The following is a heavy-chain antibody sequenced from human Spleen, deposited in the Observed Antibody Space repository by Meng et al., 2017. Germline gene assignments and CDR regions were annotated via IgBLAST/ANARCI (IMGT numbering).Heavy chain of an antibody. CDR3: ARGTPGRSYSDY. V-gene: IGHV1-18*01. CDR1: DYTFTGYG. Sequence: QFQRWQSGAEVKKPGASVRVSCKASDYTFTGYGVSWVRQAPGQGLEWMAWLGAHDGDTSHAPKFQGRVTVSADRPTATAYMELRSLRSDDTAVYYCARGTPGRSYSDYWGQGTLVTVSS. D-gene: IGHD3-10*01. J-gene: IGHJ4*02. CDR2: LGAHDGDT.